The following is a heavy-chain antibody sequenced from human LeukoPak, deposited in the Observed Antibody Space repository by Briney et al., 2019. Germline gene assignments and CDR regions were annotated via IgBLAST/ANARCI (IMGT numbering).Heavy chain of an antibody. CDR1: GGTFSSYA. CDR2: IIPIFGTA. V-gene: IGHV1-69*13. D-gene: IGHD1-26*01. J-gene: IGHJ3*02. CDR3: ARNKGWEVNDFDI. Sequence: ASVKVSCKASGGTFSSYAISWVRQAPGQGLEWMGGIIPIFGTANYAQKFQGRVTITADESTSTAYMELSSLRSEDTAVYYCARNKGWEVNDFDIWGQGKMVTVSS.